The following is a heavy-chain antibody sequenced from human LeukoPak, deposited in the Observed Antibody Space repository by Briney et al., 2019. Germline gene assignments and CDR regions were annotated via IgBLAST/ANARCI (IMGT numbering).Heavy chain of an antibody. D-gene: IGHD6-13*01. CDR2: ISGSGGST. V-gene: IGHV3-23*01. Sequence: GGSLRLSCAASGFTFSSYAMSWVRQAPGKGLEWVSVISGSGGSTYYADSVKGRFTISRDNSKNTLYLQMNSLRAEDTAVYYCAVNIAAAGTEYLYFQHWGQGTLVTVSS. J-gene: IGHJ1*01. CDR3: AVNIAAAGTEYLYFQH. CDR1: GFTFSSYA.